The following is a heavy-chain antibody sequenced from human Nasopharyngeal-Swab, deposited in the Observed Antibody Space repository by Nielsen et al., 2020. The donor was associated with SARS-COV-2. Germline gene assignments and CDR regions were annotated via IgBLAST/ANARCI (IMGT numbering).Heavy chain of an antibody. V-gene: IGHV3-30-3*01. CDR3: AREADSHDF. CDR2: VLYDGTTR. J-gene: IGHJ4*02. CDR1: GFTLPSYT. Sequence: GGSLRLSCAASGFTLPSYTMHWVRQAPGQGLEWVAVVLYDGTTRYYADSVKGRFTISRDTSENTLYLQMNSLRPEDTAVYYCAREADSHDFWGQGTLVTVSS.